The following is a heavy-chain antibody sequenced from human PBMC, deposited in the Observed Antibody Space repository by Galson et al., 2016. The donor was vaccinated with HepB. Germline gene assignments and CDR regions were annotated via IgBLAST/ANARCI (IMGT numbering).Heavy chain of an antibody. D-gene: IGHD3-22*01. J-gene: IGHJ4*02. CDR3: VGGYYLYYFEY. CDR2: TPAGGYST. CDR1: GFTFSTHA. V-gene: IGHV3-23*01. Sequence: SLRLSCAASGFTFSTHAMTWVRQAPGKGLEWVSETPAGGYSTYYADSVKGRFTISRDNPKNTLYLQMNSLRVDDTAIYYCVGGYYLYYFEYWGQGTLVTVSS.